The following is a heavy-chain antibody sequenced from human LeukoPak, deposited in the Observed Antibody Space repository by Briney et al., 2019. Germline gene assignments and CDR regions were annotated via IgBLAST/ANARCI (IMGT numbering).Heavy chain of an antibody. CDR3: ARGGVFSSGWYVDY. Sequence: PGGSLRLSCAASGFTFSSYGMSWVRQAPGKGLEWVSAISSSSSYIYCADSVKGRFTISRDNAKNSLYLQMNSLRAEDTAVYYCARGGVFSSGWYVDYWGQGTLVSVSS. J-gene: IGHJ4*02. CDR1: GFTFSSYG. CDR2: ISSSSSYI. V-gene: IGHV3-21*01. D-gene: IGHD6-19*01.